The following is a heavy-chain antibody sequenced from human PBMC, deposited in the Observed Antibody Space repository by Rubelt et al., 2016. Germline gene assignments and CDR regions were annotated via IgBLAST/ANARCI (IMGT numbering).Heavy chain of an antibody. D-gene: IGHD4-17*01. CDR3: ARGIFPNYGRSYYFDY. J-gene: IGHJ4*02. V-gene: IGHV4-59*12. CDR1: GGSISSYY. CDR2: IYYSGST. Sequence: VQLQESGPGLVKPSETLSLTCTVSGGSISSYYWSWIRQPPGKGLEWIGYIYYSGSTNYNPSLKSRVTISVDTSKNQFSLKLSSVTAADTAVYYCARGIFPNYGRSYYFDYWGQGTLVTVSS.